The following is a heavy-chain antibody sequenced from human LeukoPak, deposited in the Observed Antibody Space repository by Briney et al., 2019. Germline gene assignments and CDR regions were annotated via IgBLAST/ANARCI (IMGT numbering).Heavy chain of an antibody. CDR1: GFTFSSYS. J-gene: IGHJ6*02. CDR3: AQSSSWWDYYYYYGMDV. Sequence: GGSLRLSCAASGFTFSSYSMNWVRQAPGKGLEWVSSISSSSSYIYYADSVKGRFTISRDNAKNSLYLQMNSLRAEDTAVYYCAQSSSWWDYYYYYGMDVWAQGTTVTVSS. V-gene: IGHV3-21*01. CDR2: ISSSSSYI. D-gene: IGHD6-13*01.